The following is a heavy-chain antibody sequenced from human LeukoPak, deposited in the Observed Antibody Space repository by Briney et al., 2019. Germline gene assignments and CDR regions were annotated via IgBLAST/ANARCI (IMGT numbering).Heavy chain of an antibody. CDR3: AKYCSGGSCYNNWFDP. CDR1: GFTFSTYA. CDR2: ISGSGSNT. D-gene: IGHD2-15*01. J-gene: IGHJ5*02. Sequence: PGASLRLSCAAPGFTFSTYAMTWVRQAPGKGLEWVSEISGSGSNTYYADSVKGRFIISRDTSKNTLSLQMNSLRAEDTAVYYCAKYCSGGSCYNNWFDPWGQGTLVTVSS. V-gene: IGHV3-23*01.